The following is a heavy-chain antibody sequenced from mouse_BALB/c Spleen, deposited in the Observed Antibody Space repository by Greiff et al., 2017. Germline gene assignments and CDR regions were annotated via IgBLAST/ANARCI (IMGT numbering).Heavy chain of an antibody. Sequence: EVQRVESGPELVKPGASVKMSCKASGYTFTSYVMHWVKQKPGQGLEWIGYINPYNDGTKYNEKFKGKATLTSDKSSSTAYMELSSLTSEDSAVYYCARSVYYYGSSYYYAMDYWGQGTSVTVSS. V-gene: IGHV1-14*01. J-gene: IGHJ4*01. CDR3: ARSVYYYGSSYYYAMDY. CDR2: INPYNDGT. CDR1: GYTFTSYV. D-gene: IGHD1-1*01.